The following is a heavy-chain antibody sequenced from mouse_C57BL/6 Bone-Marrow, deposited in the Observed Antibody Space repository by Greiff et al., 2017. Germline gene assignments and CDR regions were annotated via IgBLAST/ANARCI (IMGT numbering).Heavy chain of an antibody. CDR3: ARSYAMDY. CDR1: GFTFTDYY. CDR2: IRNKANGYTT. J-gene: IGHJ4*01. Sequence: EVQLEESGGGLVQPGGSLSLSCAASGFTFTDYYMSWVRQPPGKALEWLGFIRNKANGYTTEYSASVKARLTISRDYSQTILHLQMNAPIAEDGATYYCARSYAMDYWGQGTSVTVSS. V-gene: IGHV7-3*01.